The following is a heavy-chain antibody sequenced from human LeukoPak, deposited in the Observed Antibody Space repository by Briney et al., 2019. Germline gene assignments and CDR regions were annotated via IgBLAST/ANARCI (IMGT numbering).Heavy chain of an antibody. CDR2: INPSGGST. J-gene: IGHJ4*02. D-gene: IGHD4-17*01. CDR1: GYTFRSYF. V-gene: IGHV1-46*01. Sequence: ASVKVSCKASGYTFRSYFLHWVRQAPGQGLEWMGIINPSGGSTTYAQKFQGGVTMTRDTSTSTVYMEVSSLRSEDTAVYYCARGYGDFDYWGQGTLVTVSS. CDR3: ARGYGDFDY.